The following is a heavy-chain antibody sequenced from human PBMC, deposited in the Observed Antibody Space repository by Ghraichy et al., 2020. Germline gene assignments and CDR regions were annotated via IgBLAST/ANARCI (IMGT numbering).Heavy chain of an antibody. CDR3: ASPPSGGHIVVVTDAFDI. CDR1: GGSISSSSYY. CDR2: IYYSGST. Sequence: SETLSLTCTVSGGSISSSSYYWGWIRQPPGKGLEWIGSIYYSGSTYYNPSLKSRVTISVDTSKNQFSLKLSSVTAADTAVYYCASPPSGGHIVVVTDAFDIWGQGTMVTVSS. J-gene: IGHJ3*02. D-gene: IGHD2-21*02. V-gene: IGHV4-39*01.